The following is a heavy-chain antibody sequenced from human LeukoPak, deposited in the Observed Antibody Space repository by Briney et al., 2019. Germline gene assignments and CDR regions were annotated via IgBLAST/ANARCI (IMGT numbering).Heavy chain of an antibody. CDR3: AREVQGYYDSSGYFDY. J-gene: IGHJ4*02. CDR2: IYYSGTT. CDR1: GGSISNYY. V-gene: IGHV4-59*01. Sequence: SETLSLTCTVSGGSISNYYWNWIRQPPGKGLEWIGYIYYSGTTNYNPSLKSRVSMSVDTSKNQFSLKLSSVTAADTAVYYCAREVQGYYDSSGYFDYWGLGTLVTVSS. D-gene: IGHD3-22*01.